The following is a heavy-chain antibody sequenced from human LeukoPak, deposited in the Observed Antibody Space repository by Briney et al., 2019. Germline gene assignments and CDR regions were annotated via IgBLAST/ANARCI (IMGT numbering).Heavy chain of an antibody. CDR3: ARDRLVVAAAGSFDY. V-gene: IGHV1-46*01. CDR2: INPSGGST. D-gene: IGHD6-13*01. J-gene: IGHJ4*02. Sequence: VASVKVSCKASGYTFTSYYMHWVRQAPGQGLEWMGIINPSGGSTSYAQKFQGRVTMTRDTSTSTVYMELSSLRSEDTAVYYCARDRLVVAAAGSFDYWGQGTLVTVSS. CDR1: GYTFTSYY.